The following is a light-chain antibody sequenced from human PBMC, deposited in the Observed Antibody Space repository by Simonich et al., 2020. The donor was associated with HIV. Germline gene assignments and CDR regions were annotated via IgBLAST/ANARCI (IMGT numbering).Light chain of an antibody. CDR1: QSIRSW. CDR2: KAS. CDR3: QQSYSTPRT. J-gene: IGKJ1*01. V-gene: IGKV1-39*01. Sequence: DIQMTQSPSSLSASVGDRVTITCRASQSIRSWLDWYQQKPGKAPKLLIYKASSLESGVPSRCSGSGSGTDFTLTISSLQPEDFATYYCQQSYSTPRTFGQGTKVEIK.